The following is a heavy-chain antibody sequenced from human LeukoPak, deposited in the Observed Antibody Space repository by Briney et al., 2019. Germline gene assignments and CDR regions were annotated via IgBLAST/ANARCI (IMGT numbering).Heavy chain of an antibody. V-gene: IGHV3-74*01. CDR2: INSDGSGT. CDR3: ARDRLTNDAFDI. J-gene: IGHJ3*02. CDR1: VFTFSNYA. Sequence: PGGSLRLSCAASVFTFSNYAMNWVRQAPGKGLEWVSRINSDGSGTSDADFVKGRFTISRDNYKNTLYLQMNSLRAEDTAMYYCARDRLTNDAFDIWGQGTMVTVSS. D-gene: IGHD2-8*01.